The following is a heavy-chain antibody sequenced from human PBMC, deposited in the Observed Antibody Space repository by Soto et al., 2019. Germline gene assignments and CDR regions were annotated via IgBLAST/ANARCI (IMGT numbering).Heavy chain of an antibody. Sequence: GGSLRLSCAASGFTFSSYAMSWVRQAPGKGLEWVSAISGSGGSTYYADSVKGRFTISRDNSKNTLYLQMNSLRAEDTAVYYCAKAYCSGGSCYTYDNWFDPWGQGTLVTVSS. V-gene: IGHV3-23*01. J-gene: IGHJ5*02. D-gene: IGHD2-15*01. CDR2: ISGSGGST. CDR1: GFTFSSYA. CDR3: AKAYCSGGSCYTYDNWFDP.